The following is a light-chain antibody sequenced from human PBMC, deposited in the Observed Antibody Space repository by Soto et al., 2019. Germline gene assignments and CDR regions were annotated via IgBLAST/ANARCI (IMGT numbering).Light chain of an antibody. CDR3: QKYYSYPRT. CDR1: QGISSY. J-gene: IGKJ1*01. V-gene: IGKV1-8*01. Sequence: AIRMTQSTSSLSASTGARVTITCRASQGISSYLAWYQQKPGKAPKLLIYAASTLQSGVPSRLSGSGSGTDFTLTLSCLKSEYLATYYCQKYYSYPRTFGPGTKLEIQ. CDR2: AAS.